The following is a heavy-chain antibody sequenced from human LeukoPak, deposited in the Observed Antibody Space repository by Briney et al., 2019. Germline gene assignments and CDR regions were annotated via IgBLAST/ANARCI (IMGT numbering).Heavy chain of an antibody. D-gene: IGHD3-22*01. Sequence: ASVKVSCNVSGYTLTDFSMHWVRQAPGKALEWVGGFNREDAGLIYAPHFRGRVTVTEDTSTDTAYMELSGLRSEDTAVYFCATLDSYYDNSGRPLIPDWGQGTLVTVSS. CDR2: FNREDAGL. J-gene: IGHJ4*02. V-gene: IGHV1-24*01. CDR1: GYTLTDFS. CDR3: ATLDSYYDNSGRPLIPD.